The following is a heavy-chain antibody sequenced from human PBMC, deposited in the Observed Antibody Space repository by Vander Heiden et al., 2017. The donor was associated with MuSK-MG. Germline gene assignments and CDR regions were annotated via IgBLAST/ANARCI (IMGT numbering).Heavy chain of an antibody. J-gene: IGHJ4*02. Sequence: QVQLVESGGGVVQPGRSLRLPCAASGFPFSSYAMHWVRQAPGKGLEWVAVISYDGSNKYYADAVKGRFTISRDNSKNTMYLQMKRMRAEDTAVYYCARDSRATGLLFDYWGQGTMVTVSS. CDR3: ARDSRATGLLFDY. CDR2: ISYDGSNK. V-gene: IGHV3-30*04. D-gene: IGHD5-12*01. CDR1: GFPFSSYA.